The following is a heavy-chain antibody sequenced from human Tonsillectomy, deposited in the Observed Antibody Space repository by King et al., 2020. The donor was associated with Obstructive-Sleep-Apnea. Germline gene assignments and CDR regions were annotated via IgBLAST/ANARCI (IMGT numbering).Heavy chain of an antibody. Sequence: VQLVESGGGLVQPGGSLRLSCAASGFTFNSHWMHWVRQAPGKGLVWVSRINSDGSGTSYADSVKGRFTISRDNAKNTLYLQMNSLRAEDTAVYYCARLTFGGVIVNDYWGQGTLVTVSS. J-gene: IGHJ4*02. D-gene: IGHD3-16*02. CDR3: ARLTFGGVIVNDY. V-gene: IGHV3-74*01. CDR1: GFTFNSHW. CDR2: INSDGSGT.